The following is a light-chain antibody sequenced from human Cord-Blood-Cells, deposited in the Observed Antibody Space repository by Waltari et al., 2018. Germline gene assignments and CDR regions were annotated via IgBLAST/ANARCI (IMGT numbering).Light chain of an antibody. V-gene: IGLV2-14*01. J-gene: IGLJ2*01. CDR1: SSDVGGYNY. CDR2: DVS. CDR3: SSYTSSSTL. Sequence: QYALTQPASVSGSPGQSITISCTGTSSDVGGYNYVSWYQQHPGKAPKLMIYDVSKRPSGVSNRFSGSKSGNTASLTISGLQAEDEADYYCSSYTSSSTLFGGGTKLTVL.